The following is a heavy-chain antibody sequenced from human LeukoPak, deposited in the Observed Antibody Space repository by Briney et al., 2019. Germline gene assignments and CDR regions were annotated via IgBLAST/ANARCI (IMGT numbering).Heavy chain of an antibody. CDR3: AVGGRDFWSGYMDS. CDR2: ISYDGSNK. J-gene: IGHJ4*02. Sequence: GGSLRLSCAASGFTFSSYAMHWVRQAPGKGLEWVAVISYDGSNKYYADSVKGRFTISRDNSKNTLYLQMNSLRAEDTAIYYCAVGGRDFWSGYMDSWGQGNLVTVSS. D-gene: IGHD3-3*01. V-gene: IGHV3-30-3*01. CDR1: GFTFSSYA.